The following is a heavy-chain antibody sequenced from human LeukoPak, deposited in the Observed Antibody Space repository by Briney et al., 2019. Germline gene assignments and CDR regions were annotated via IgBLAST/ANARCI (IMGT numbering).Heavy chain of an antibody. CDR1: GFSFGDYW. J-gene: IGHJ5*02. CDR2: IRRDGTDK. V-gene: IGHV3-7*01. Sequence: PGGSLRLSCAAPGFSFGDYWMSWVRQAPGKGLEWVAHIRRDGTDKRYVDSVKGRFTISRDNGKSSLFLQMNSLRAEDTAVYFCARNLATVDSSWFDPWGQGTLVTVSS. D-gene: IGHD6-13*01. CDR3: ARNLATVDSSWFDP.